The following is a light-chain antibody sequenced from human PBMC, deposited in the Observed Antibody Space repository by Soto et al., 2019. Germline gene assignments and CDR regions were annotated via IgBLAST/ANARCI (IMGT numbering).Light chain of an antibody. CDR2: DAS. J-gene: IGKJ2*01. Sequence: EIVLTQSPATLSLSPGERATLSCKASQSISGYLAWYQQKPGQAPRLLVYDASNRPTVVPARFSGSGFGTDFTLPITSLEPEDSAVYYCQQRSSGYSFGPGTKLEIK. CDR3: QQRSSGYS. CDR1: QSISGY. V-gene: IGKV3-11*01.